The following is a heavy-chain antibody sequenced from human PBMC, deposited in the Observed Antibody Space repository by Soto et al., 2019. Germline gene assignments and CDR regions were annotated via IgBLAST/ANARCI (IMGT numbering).Heavy chain of an antibody. J-gene: IGHJ4*02. Sequence: GESLKISCKGSGYSFTSYWIGWVRQMPGKGLEWMGIIYPGDSDTRYSPSFQGQVTISADKSISTAYLQWSSLKASDTAMYYCARGPNYYYDSSGYYDYWGQGNLVTVSS. CDR2: IYPGDSDT. CDR1: GYSFTSYW. D-gene: IGHD3-22*01. V-gene: IGHV5-51*01. CDR3: ARGPNYYYDSSGYYDY.